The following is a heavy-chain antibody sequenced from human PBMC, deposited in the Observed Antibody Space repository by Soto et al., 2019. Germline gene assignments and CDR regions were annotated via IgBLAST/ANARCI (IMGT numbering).Heavy chain of an antibody. D-gene: IGHD5-12*01. CDR3: PRGFNSGYDLYYFDY. Sequence: PSGTLSLTCTFSGGSISGGGYYWSWIRQHPGKGLEWIGYIYYGGSTYYNPSLKSRVTISVDTSKNQFSLKLSSVTAADTAVYYCPRGFNSGYDLYYFDYWGQGTLVTVSS. V-gene: IGHV4-31*03. CDR1: GGSISGGGYY. CDR2: IYYGGST. J-gene: IGHJ4*02.